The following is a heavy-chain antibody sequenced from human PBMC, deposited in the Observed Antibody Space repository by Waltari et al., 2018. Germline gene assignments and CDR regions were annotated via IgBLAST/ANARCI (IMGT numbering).Heavy chain of an antibody. Sequence: EVQLVESGGGLVQPGGSLRLSCEASGFTLSRNWMSWVRQAPGKGLEWVANINQDGSEKYYVDAVKGRFTISRDNAKNSLFLQMNSLRAEVTAVYYCARDRNNYGSDSYYIDYWGQGTLVTVSS. J-gene: IGHJ4*02. CDR2: INQDGSEK. V-gene: IGHV3-7*01. CDR1: GFTLSRNW. CDR3: ARDRNNYGSDSYYIDY. D-gene: IGHD3-10*01.